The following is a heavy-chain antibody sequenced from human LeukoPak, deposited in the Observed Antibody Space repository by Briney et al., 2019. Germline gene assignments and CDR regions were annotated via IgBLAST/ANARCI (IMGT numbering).Heavy chain of an antibody. CDR2: INPSGGST. CDR1: GYTFTSYY. J-gene: IGHJ5*02. V-gene: IGHV1-46*01. CDR3: ARDWAGTTNWFDP. Sequence: GASATVSCKASGYTFTSYYMHWVRQAPGQGLKWMGIINPSGGSTSYAQKFQGRVTMTRDMSTSTVYMELSSLRSEDTAVYYCARDWAGTTNWFDPWGQGTLVTVSS. D-gene: IGHD1-7*01.